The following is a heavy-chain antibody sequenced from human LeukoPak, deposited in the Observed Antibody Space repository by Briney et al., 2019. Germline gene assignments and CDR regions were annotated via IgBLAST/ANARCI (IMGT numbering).Heavy chain of an antibody. D-gene: IGHD3-22*01. CDR1: GFTFSSYA. CDR3: AKVDTYYYDSSGYSLFDY. CDR2: ISGSGGST. Sequence: PGGSLRLSCAASGFTFSSYAMSWVRQAPGKGLEWVSAISGSGGSTYYADSVKGRFTISRDNSKNTLYLQMNSLRAEDTAVYYCAKVDTYYYDSSGYSLFDYWGQGTLVTVSS. J-gene: IGHJ4*02. V-gene: IGHV3-23*01.